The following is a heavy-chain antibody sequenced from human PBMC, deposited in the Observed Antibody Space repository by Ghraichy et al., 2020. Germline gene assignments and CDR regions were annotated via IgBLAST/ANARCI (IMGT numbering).Heavy chain of an antibody. Sequence: GGSLRLSCTVSGFTVSDNYMTWVRQAPGKGLEWVSIIYSGGSNYYADSVKGRFTVSRDNSKNTLFLHMNTLRGDDTAVYYCATPVGTAGAWGQGTLVPVSS. CDR1: GFTVSDNY. J-gene: IGHJ4*02. V-gene: IGHV3-53*01. CDR2: IYSGGSN. D-gene: IGHD4-23*01. CDR3: ATPVGTAGA.